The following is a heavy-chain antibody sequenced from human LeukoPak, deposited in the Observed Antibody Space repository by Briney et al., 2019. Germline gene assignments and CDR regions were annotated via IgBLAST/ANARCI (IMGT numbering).Heavy chain of an antibody. J-gene: IGHJ4*02. CDR3: ARDRGSYGSGSYYDY. CDR1: GFTFSSYG. D-gene: IGHD3-10*01. V-gene: IGHV3-30*02. Sequence: GGSLRLSCAASGFTFSSYGMHWVRQAPGKGLEWVAFIRYDGSNKYYADSVKGRFTISRDNAKNSLYLQMNSLRAEDTAVYYCARDRGSYGSGSYYDYWGQGTLVTVSS. CDR2: IRYDGSNK.